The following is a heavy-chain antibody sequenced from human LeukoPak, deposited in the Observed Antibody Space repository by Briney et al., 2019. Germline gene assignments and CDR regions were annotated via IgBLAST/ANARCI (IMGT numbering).Heavy chain of an antibody. V-gene: IGHV4-4*09. Sequence: SETLSLTCTVSGGSISSYYWSWIRQPPGKGLEWIGYNYTSGSTNYNPSLKSRVTISVDTSKNQFSLKLSSVTAADTAVYYCARRASEGNYYYYYYMDVWGKGTTVTVSS. CDR3: ARRASEGNYYYYYYMDV. D-gene: IGHD1-14*01. J-gene: IGHJ6*03. CDR2: NYTSGST. CDR1: GGSISSYY.